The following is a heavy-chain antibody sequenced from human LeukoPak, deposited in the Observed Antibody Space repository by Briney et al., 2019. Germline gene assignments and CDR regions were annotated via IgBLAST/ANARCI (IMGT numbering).Heavy chain of an antibody. CDR2: IGGRPDDT. CDR3: AKDAISANGQWDWLEP. Sequence: GGSLRLSCAASGFRFGDYAMTWVRQGPGRGLQWVSSIGGRPDDTHYADSVKGRLTISRDNSKTTLYLQMSSLRAEDTAIYYCAKDAISANGQWDWLEPGGQGTLVIVSS. V-gene: IGHV3-23*01. D-gene: IGHD1-1*01. J-gene: IGHJ5*02. CDR1: GFRFGDYA.